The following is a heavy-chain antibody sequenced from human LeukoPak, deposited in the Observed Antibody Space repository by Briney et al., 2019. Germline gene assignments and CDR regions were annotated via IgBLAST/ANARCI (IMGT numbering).Heavy chain of an antibody. CDR2: IWYDGSNK. CDR1: GFTFSRYG. V-gene: IGHV3-33*01. Sequence: GGSLRLSCAASGFTFSRYGMHWVSQAPGKGLEWVAVIWYDGSNKYYADSVKGRFTISRDNSKNTLYLQMDSLRAEDTAVYYCARDPGVRWLVGFDYWGQGTLVTVSS. D-gene: IGHD6-19*01. CDR3: ARDPGVRWLVGFDY. J-gene: IGHJ4*02.